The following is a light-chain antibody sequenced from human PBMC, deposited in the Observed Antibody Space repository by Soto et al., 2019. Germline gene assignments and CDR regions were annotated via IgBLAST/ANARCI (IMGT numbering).Light chain of an antibody. V-gene: IGLV2-14*01. CDR3: SSYGSSNTVV. CDR1: SSDIDGYNS. Sequence: QSVLTQPASVSGSPGQSITISCTGTSSDIDGYNSVSWYQQHPGKVPKLLIYDVTNRPSGISNRFSGSKSGNTASLTISGLQAEDEADYYCSSYGSSNTVVFGGGIKLTVL. CDR2: DVT. J-gene: IGLJ3*02.